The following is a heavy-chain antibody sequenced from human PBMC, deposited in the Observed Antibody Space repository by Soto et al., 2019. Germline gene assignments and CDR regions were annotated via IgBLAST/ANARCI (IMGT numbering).Heavy chain of an antibody. Sequence: ASVKVSCKASGYTFTSYGISWVRQAPGQGLEWMGWISAYNGNTNYAQKLQGRVTMTTDTSTSTAYMELRSLRSEDTAVYYCARDYDLWSDRPQGYRFFGYWGQGTLVTVAS. J-gene: IGHJ4*02. V-gene: IGHV1-18*01. D-gene: IGHD3-3*01. CDR3: ARDYDLWSDRPQGYRFFGY. CDR1: GYTFTSYG. CDR2: ISAYNGNT.